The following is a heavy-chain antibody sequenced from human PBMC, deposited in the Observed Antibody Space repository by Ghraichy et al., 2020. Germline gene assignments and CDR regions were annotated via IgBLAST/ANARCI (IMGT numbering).Heavy chain of an antibody. CDR3: ATGGGTVTTPSYYFDY. CDR1: GYSFTGYY. D-gene: IGHD4-17*01. J-gene: IGHJ4*02. CDR2: INPNSGGT. Sequence: ASVKVSCKASGYSFTGYYMHWVRQAPGQGLEWMGWINPNSGGTNYAQKFQGWVTMTRDTSISTAYMELSRLRSDDTAVYYCATGGGTVTTPSYYFDYWGQGTLVIVSS. V-gene: IGHV1-2*04.